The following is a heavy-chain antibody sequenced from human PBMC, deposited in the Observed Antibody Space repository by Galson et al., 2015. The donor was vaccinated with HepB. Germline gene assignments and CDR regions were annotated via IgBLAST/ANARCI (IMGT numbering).Heavy chain of an antibody. CDR3: AKDPEEEGIAVAG. CDR1: GFTFSSYG. D-gene: IGHD6-19*01. Sequence: SLRLSCAASGFTFSSYGMHWVRQAPGKGLERVAVISYDGSNKYYADSVKGRFTISRDNSKNTLYLQMNSLRAEDTAVYYCAKDPEEEGIAVAGWGQGTLVTVSS. V-gene: IGHV3-30*18. CDR2: ISYDGSNK. J-gene: IGHJ4*02.